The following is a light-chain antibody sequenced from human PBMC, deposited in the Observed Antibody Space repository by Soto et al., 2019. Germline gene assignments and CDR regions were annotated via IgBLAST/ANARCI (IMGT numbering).Light chain of an antibody. J-gene: IGLJ2*01. V-gene: IGLV2-23*01. CDR1: SSNVGTDDL. Sequence: QSALTQPASVSASPGQSITISCTGTSSNVGTDDLVSWYQHHPDKAPKLIIYEGTKRPSGISSRFSGSKSGNTASLTISGLQAEDDADYYCCSFAVGAALVFGGGTKVTV. CDR3: CSFAVGAALV. CDR2: EGT.